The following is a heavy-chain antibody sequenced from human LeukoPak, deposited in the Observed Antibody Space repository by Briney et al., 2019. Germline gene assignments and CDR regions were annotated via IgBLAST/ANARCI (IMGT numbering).Heavy chain of an antibody. CDR1: GFTLDDYA. V-gene: IGHV3-43D*03. CDR3: ARAGREMGTISD. J-gene: IGHJ4*02. D-gene: IGHD5-24*01. CDR2: ISWDGGST. Sequence: LTGGSLRLSCAASGFTLDDYAMHWGPQGPGKGLEWVSLISWDGGSTDYAHSVKGRSTISRDSRKNSLYLQMNSLRPQDPAVYYCARAGREMGTISDWGQGTLVTVSS.